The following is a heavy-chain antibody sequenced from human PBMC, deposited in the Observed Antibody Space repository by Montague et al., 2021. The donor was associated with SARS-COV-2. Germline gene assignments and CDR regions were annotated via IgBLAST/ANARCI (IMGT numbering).Heavy chain of an antibody. Sequence: SETLSLTCTVSGGSVTATSYYWGWIRQPPGKGLVWIGSIYYSGTTDYNPSLQSRVTISVDTSKNQFSLRLSSVSAADTAVYYCAIDVRFRHYEVWFDHGGQGTLLTVSS. J-gene: IGHJ5*02. CDR3: AIDVRFRHYEVWFDH. V-gene: IGHV4-39*07. D-gene: IGHD4-17*01. CDR2: IYYSGTT. CDR1: GGSVTATSYY.